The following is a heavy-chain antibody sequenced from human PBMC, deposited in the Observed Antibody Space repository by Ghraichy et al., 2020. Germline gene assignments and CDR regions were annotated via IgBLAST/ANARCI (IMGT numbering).Heavy chain of an antibody. D-gene: IGHD3-22*01. V-gene: IGHV2-5*02. CDR3: ARPYYYDSSGYRYYFDY. CDR2: IYWDDDK. Sequence: SGPTLVKPTQTLTLTCTFSGFSLSTSGVGVGWTRQPPGKALEWLALIYWDDDKRYSPSLKSRLTITKDTSKNQVVLTMTNMDPVDTATYYCARPYYYDSSGYRYYFDYWGQGTLVTVSS. CDR1: GFSLSTSGVG. J-gene: IGHJ4*02.